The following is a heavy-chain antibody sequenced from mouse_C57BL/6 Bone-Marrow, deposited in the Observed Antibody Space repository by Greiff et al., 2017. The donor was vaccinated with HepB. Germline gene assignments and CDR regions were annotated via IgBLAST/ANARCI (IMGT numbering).Heavy chain of an antibody. CDR1: GFTFSSYA. CDR3: TREGDYDSFDY. Sequence: EVMLVESGEGLVKPGGSLKLSCAASGFTFSSYAMSWVRQTPEKRLEWVAYISSGGDYIYYADTVKGRFTISRDNARNTLYLQMSSLKSEDTAMYYCTREGDYDSFDYWGQGTTLTVSS. J-gene: IGHJ2*01. V-gene: IGHV5-9-1*02. D-gene: IGHD2-4*01. CDR2: ISSGGDYI.